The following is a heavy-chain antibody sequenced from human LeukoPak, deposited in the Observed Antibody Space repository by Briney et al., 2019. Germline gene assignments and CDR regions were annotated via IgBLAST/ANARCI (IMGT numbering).Heavy chain of an antibody. Sequence: GGSLRLSCAASGFTFSSFGMHWVRQAPGKGLEWVSAISGSGGSTYYADSVKGRFTISRDNSKNTLYLQMNSLRAEDTAVYYCAKEPDYSNYVGYFDYWGQGTLVTVSS. D-gene: IGHD4-11*01. CDR2: ISGSGGST. CDR3: AKEPDYSNYVGYFDY. V-gene: IGHV3-23*01. J-gene: IGHJ4*02. CDR1: GFTFSSFG.